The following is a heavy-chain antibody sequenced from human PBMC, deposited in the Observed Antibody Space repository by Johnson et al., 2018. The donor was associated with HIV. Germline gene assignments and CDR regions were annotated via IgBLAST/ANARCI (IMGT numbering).Heavy chain of an antibody. CDR3: ARGQPMVRGVHDAFDI. J-gene: IGHJ3*02. Sequence: QVQLVESGGGVVQPGGSLRLSCAASGFTFSSYGMHWVRQAPGKGLEWVAFIRYDGSNKYYADSVKGRFTISRDNSKNTLYLQMNSLRAEDTAVYYCARGQPMVRGVHDAFDIWGQGTMVTVSS. CDR1: GFTFSSYG. CDR2: IRYDGSNK. V-gene: IGHV3-30*02. D-gene: IGHD3-10*01.